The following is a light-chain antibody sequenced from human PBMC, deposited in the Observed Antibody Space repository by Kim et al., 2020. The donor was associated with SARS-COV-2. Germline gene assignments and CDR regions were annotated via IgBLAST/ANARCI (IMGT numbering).Light chain of an antibody. J-gene: IGKJ2*01. CDR1: HSISSW. V-gene: IGKV1-5*03. CDR2: KAS. CDR3: QHYNSYS. Sequence: TLSASVGDRFTITCRASHSISSWLAWYQQKPGKAPKLLIYKASNLEGGVPSRFSGSGSGTQFTLTISSLQPDDFATYYCQHYNSYSFGQGTKLEI.